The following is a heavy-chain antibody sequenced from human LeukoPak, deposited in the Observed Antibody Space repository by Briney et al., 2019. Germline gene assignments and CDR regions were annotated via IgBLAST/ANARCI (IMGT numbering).Heavy chain of an antibody. D-gene: IGHD3-3*01. J-gene: IGHJ6*02. CDR3: ARYCCYDFLRYYYGMDV. CDR1: GGSFSGYY. V-gene: IGHV4-34*01. CDR2: INHSGST. Sequence: SETLSLTCAVYGGSFSGYYWSWIRQPPGKGLEWIGEINHSGSTNYNPSLKSRVTISVDTSKNQFSLKLSSVTAADTAVYYCARYCCYDFLRYYYGMDVWGQGTRSPSP.